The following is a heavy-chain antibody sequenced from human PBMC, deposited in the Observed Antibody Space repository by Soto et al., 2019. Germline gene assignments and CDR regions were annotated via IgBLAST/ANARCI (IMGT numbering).Heavy chain of an antibody. J-gene: IGHJ4*02. CDR3: AKPAGSNVYYPNDY. CDR1: GFTFSSYA. CDR2: ISGSGIST. D-gene: IGHD3-16*01. Sequence: GGSLRLSCAASGFTFSSYAMTWVRQAPGKGLEWVSSISGSGISTYYADSVKGRFTISRDNSKNTLYLQMNSLRAEDAAVYYCAKPAGSNVYYPNDYGGQETLVPVSS. V-gene: IGHV3-23*01.